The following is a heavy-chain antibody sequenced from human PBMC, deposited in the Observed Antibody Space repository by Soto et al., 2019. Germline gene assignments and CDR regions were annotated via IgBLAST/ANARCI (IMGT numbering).Heavy chain of an antibody. CDR3: ASPAPYYYDSSGQHYGPFDY. CDR2: IIPILGIA. V-gene: IGHV1-69*02. CDR1: GGTFSSYT. J-gene: IGHJ4*02. D-gene: IGHD3-22*01. Sequence: GASVKVSCKASGGTFSSYTISWVRQAPGQGLEWMGRIIPILGIANYAQNFQGRVTITADKSPSTAYLELSSLRFEDTAVYYCASPAPYYYDSSGQHYGPFDYWGQGTLVTVSS.